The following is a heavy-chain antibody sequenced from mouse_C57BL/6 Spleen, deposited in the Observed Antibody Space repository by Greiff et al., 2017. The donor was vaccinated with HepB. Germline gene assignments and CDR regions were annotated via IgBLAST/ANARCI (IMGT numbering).Heavy chain of an antibody. V-gene: IGHV14-2*01. Sequence: EVQPQQSGAELVKPGASVKLSCTASGFNIKDYYMHWVKQRTEQGLEWIGRIDPEDGETKYAPKFQGKATITADTSSNTAYLQRSSLTSEDTAVDDWALDEGYYVDAMDYWGQGTAVTVSS. CDR2: IDPEDGET. J-gene: IGHJ4*01. CDR1: GFNIKDYY. D-gene: IGHD2-3*01. CDR3: ALDEGYYVDAMDY.